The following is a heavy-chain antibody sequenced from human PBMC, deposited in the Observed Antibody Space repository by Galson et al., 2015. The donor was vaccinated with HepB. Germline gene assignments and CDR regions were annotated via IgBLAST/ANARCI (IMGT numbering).Heavy chain of an antibody. CDR1: GYTLTSSS. D-gene: IGHD2-21*02. CDR3: ARGGSPYCGGDCSLDY. CDR2: FNPIGVGT. J-gene: IGHJ4*02. Sequence: SVKVSCKASGYTLTSSSMHWVRQAPGQGLEWMGIFNPIGVGTSYAQKFQGRVTMTRDTSTSTAYMELSRLKSEDTAVYYCARGGSPYCGGDCSLDYWGRGSLVTVSS. V-gene: IGHV1-46*01.